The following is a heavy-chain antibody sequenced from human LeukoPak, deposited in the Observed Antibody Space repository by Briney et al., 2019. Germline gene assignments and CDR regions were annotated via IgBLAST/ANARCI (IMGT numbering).Heavy chain of an antibody. D-gene: IGHD1-26*01. Sequence: SETLPLTCTVSGASITSYYWSWIRQPPGKGLEWIGYIYYSGSTTYKPSLKSRVTISVDTSKNQFSLKLSSVTAADTAVYYCARLSIVGATNFDYWGQGTLVTVSS. J-gene: IGHJ4*02. V-gene: IGHV4-59*08. CDR1: GASITSYY. CDR3: ARLSIVGATNFDY. CDR2: IYYSGST.